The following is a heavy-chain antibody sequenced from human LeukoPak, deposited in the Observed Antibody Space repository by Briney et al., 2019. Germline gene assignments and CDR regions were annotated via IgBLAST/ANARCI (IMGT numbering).Heavy chain of an antibody. Sequence: SETLSLTCTVSGGSVSGASVGRGAHFWNWIRQAPGKGLEWIGYIYQSGSTYFNPSLKSRVSISIDTSKNQFSLKLSSVTAADTAVYYCARDSIAARYNWFDPWGQGTLVTVSS. CDR3: ARDSIAARYNWFDP. D-gene: IGHD6-6*01. J-gene: IGHJ5*02. CDR2: IYQSGST. V-gene: IGHV4-30-2*01. CDR1: GASVGRGAHF.